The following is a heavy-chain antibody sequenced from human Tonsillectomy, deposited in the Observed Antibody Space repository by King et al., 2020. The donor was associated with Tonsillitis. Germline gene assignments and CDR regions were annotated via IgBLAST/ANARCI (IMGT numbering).Heavy chain of an antibody. CDR2: ISSSSTDI. J-gene: IGHJ4*02. CDR1: GFTFSYYS. D-gene: IGHD3-22*01. Sequence: VQLVESGGGLVKPGGSLRLSCASSGFTFSYYSMNWVRQAPGKGREWVSSISSSSTDINYADSVKGRFTISRDNATNSLYLQMKSLRAEDTSVYYCAGGDYYDTSGFADYWGQGTLVTVSS. CDR3: AGGDYYDTSGFADY. V-gene: IGHV3-21*01.